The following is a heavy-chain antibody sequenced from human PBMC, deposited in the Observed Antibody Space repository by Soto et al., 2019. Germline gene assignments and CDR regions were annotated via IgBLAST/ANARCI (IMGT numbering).Heavy chain of an antibody. CDR3: ARDLGMTAVTTFDY. V-gene: IGHV3-23*01. Sequence: EVQLLESGRGLVQPGGSLRLSCTASRFTFSSYAMSWIRQAPGKGLEWVSLISGSGGSTNYADSVKGRFTISRDNSKNTLHLQMNSLRAEDTAVYYCARDLGMTAVTTFDYWAQGTLVTVSS. CDR2: ISGSGGST. D-gene: IGHD4-17*01. CDR1: RFTFSSYA. J-gene: IGHJ4*02.